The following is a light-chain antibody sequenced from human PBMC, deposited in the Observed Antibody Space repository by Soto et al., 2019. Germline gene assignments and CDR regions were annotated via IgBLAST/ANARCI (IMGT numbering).Light chain of an antibody. CDR3: PQTYSTPLTS. CDR1: QSISTY. CDR2: AAS. J-gene: IGKJ3*01. Sequence: DIQMTQSPSSLSASVGDRVSITCRASQSISTYLNWYQQKPGKAPKLLIYAASSLQSGVPSRFSGSGSGTDFTLTVSSLQPEDFATYYCPQTYSTPLTSFGPGTKVDI. V-gene: IGKV1-39*01.